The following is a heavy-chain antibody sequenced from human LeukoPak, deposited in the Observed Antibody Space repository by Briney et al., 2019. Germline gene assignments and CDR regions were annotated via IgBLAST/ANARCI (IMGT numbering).Heavy chain of an antibody. D-gene: IGHD4-17*01. J-gene: IGHJ4*02. CDR1: EFTFSNYN. Sequence: GGSLRLSCAASEFTFSNYNMNWVRQAPGKGLEWISYISSSSDSIYYADSVKGRFTISRDNAKNSLYLQMNSLRAEDTAVYYCARVTVTRFDYWGQGTLVTVSS. CDR2: ISSSSDSI. V-gene: IGHV3-48*01. CDR3: ARVTVTRFDY.